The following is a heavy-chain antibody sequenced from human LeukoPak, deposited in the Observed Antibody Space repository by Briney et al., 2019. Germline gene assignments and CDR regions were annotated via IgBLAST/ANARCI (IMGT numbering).Heavy chain of an antibody. V-gene: IGHV3-7*01. CDR2: IKEDGSEK. D-gene: IGHD4-17*01. CDR3: AKDWPDQDGDYGLH. J-gene: IGHJ4*02. CDR1: GFTFSSYS. Sequence: GGSLRLSCAASGFTFSSYSMNWVRQAPGKGLEWVANIKEDGSEKKYVDSVKGRFTISRDNAKNSVYLQMDSLRAEDTAVYYCAKDWPDQDGDYGLHWGQGTLVTVSS.